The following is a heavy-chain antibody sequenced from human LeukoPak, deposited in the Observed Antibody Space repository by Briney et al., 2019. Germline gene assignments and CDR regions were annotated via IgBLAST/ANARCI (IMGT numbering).Heavy chain of an antibody. CDR1: GGSISSYY. V-gene: IGHV4-59*01. CDR2: IYYSGST. Sequence: SETLSLTCTVSGGSISSYYWSWIRQPPGKGLEWIGYIYYSGSTNYNPSLKSRVTISVDTSKNQFSLKLSSVTAADTAVYYCASARSSGYYPDAFDLWRQVTMVTVSS. CDR3: ASARSSGYYPDAFDL. D-gene: IGHD3-22*01. J-gene: IGHJ3*01.